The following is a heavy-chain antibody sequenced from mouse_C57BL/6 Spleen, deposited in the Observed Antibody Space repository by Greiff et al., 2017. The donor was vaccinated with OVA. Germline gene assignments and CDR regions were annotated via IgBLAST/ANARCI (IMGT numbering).Heavy chain of an antibody. Sequence: EVKLVESGGGLVKPGGSLKLSCAASGFTFSSYTMSWVRQTPEKRLEWVATISGGGGNTYYPDSVKGRFTISRDNAKNTLYLQRSILRSEDTALYYCARQDPSYYYGRSHWYFDVWGTGTTVTVSS. J-gene: IGHJ1*03. V-gene: IGHV5-9*01. CDR3: ARQDPSYYYGRSHWYFDV. D-gene: IGHD1-1*01. CDR2: ISGGGGNT. CDR1: GFTFSSYT.